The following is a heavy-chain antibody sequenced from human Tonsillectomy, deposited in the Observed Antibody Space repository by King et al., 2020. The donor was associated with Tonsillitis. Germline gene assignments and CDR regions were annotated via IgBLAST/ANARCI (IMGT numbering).Heavy chain of an antibody. D-gene: IGHD3-3*01. Sequence: VQLVESGGGVVQPGGSLRLSCAASGFTFDDYAMHWVRQAPGKGLEWVSLISGDGGSTYYADSVKGRFTISRDNSKNSLYLQMNSLRTEDTALYYCAQSRTYYDFVSGSQDYYYMDVWGKGTTVTVSS. J-gene: IGHJ6*03. CDR2: ISGDGGST. CDR3: AQSRTYYDFVSGSQDYYYMDV. CDR1: GFTFDDYA. V-gene: IGHV3-43*02.